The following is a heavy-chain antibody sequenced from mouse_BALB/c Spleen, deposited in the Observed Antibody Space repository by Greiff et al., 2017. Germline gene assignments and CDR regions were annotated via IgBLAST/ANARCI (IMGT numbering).Heavy chain of an antibody. CDR2: IYPGGGYT. J-gene: IGHJ3*01. Sequence: QVQLQQSGAELVRPGTSVKISCKASGYTFTNSWLGWVKQRPGHGLEWIGDIYPGGGYTNYNEKFKGKATLTADTSSSTAYMQLSSLTSEESAVYFCARLGVTGNGFAYWGQGTLVTVSA. V-gene: IGHV1-63*02. CDR3: ARLGVTGNGFAY. D-gene: IGHD4-1*01. CDR1: GYTFTNSW.